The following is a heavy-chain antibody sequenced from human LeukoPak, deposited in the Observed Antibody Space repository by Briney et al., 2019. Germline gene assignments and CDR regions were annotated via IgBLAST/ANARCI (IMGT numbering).Heavy chain of an antibody. Sequence: GGSLRLSCAASGYTFSSHGLHWVRQAPGKGLELVAVIWYDGSKKHYAESVKGRFTISRDNSKNTLYLEMNSLRIEDTAVYRCAGDISYYAADYWGQGTPVTVSS. CDR2: IWYDGSKK. CDR3: AGDISYYAADY. CDR1: GYTFSSHG. J-gene: IGHJ4*02. D-gene: IGHD3-3*01. V-gene: IGHV3-33*01.